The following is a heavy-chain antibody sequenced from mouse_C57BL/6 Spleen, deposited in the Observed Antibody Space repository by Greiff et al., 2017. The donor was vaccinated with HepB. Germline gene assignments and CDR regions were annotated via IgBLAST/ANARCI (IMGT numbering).Heavy chain of an antibody. J-gene: IGHJ3*01. CDR2: INPNNGGT. V-gene: IGHV1-26*01. CDR1: GYTFTDYY. CDR3: AIIGGAY. Sequence: VQLQQSGPELVKPGASVKISCKASGYTFTDYYMNWVKQSHGKSLEWIGDINPNNGGTSYNQKFKGKATLTVDKSSSTAYMELRSLTSEDSAVYYCAIIGGAYWGQGTLVTVSA.